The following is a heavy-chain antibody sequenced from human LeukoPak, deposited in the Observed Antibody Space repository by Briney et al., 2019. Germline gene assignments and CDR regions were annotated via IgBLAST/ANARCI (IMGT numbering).Heavy chain of an antibody. CDR3: ARDPTEYYDFWSGYAVSRDAFDI. V-gene: IGHV1-69*13. J-gene: IGHJ3*02. CDR1: GGTFSRYA. D-gene: IGHD3-3*01. CDR2: IIPIFGTA. Sequence: ASVKVSCKASGGTFSRYAISWVRQAPGQGLEWMGGIIPIFGTANYAQKFQGRVTITADESTSTAYMELSSLRSEDTAVYYCARDPTEYYDFWSGYAVSRDAFDIWGQGTMVTVSS.